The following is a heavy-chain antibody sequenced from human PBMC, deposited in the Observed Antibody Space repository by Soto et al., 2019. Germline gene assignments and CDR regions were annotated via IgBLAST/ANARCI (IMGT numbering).Heavy chain of an antibody. CDR3: ARAYSSRWYFTFCD. J-gene: IGHJ4*02. Sequence: PGGSLRLSCAASGFTFSSYAMSWVRQAPGKGLEWVSAISGSGGSTYYADSVKGRFTISRDNSKNTLYLQMNSLRAEDTAVYYCARAYSSRWYFTFCDWGKGTLVTVAS. V-gene: IGHV3-23*01. CDR2: ISGSGGST. D-gene: IGHD6-13*01. CDR1: GFTFSSYA.